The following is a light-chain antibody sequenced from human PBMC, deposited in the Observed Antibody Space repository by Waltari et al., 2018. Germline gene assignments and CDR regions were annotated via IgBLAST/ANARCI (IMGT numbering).Light chain of an antibody. J-gene: IGLJ1*01. Sequence: QSALTQPPSASGSPGQSVTISCTGTSSDVGGYSYVSWYQHHPGKAPKLIIYEVYKRPSGGPDRFSGAKSGNTASLTVSGLQAEDEADYYCSSYAGSNNLGVFGTGTKVTVL. CDR3: SSYAGSNNLGV. CDR2: EVY. CDR1: SSDVGGYSY. V-gene: IGLV2-8*01.